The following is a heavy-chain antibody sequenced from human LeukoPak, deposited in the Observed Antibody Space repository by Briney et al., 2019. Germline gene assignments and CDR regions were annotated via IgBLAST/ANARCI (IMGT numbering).Heavy chain of an antibody. V-gene: IGHV1-46*01. CDR1: GYTFTSYY. D-gene: IGHD2-8*01. J-gene: IGHJ4*02. CDR3: ASPSTPTNGLDY. Sequence: ASVKVSRKASGYTFTSYYMHWVRQAPGQGLAWVGIINPSGGSTSYAQKFQGRVTMTRDTSTSTVYMELSSLRSEDTAVYYCASPSTPTNGLDYWGQGTLVTVSS. CDR2: INPSGGST.